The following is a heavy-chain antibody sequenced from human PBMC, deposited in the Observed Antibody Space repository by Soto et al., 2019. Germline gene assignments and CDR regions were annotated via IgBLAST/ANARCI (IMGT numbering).Heavy chain of an antibody. D-gene: IGHD4-17*01. CDR3: AKVGGHTVTTIGVGTYYYYMDV. J-gene: IGHJ6*03. V-gene: IGHV3-23*01. CDR2: ISGSGGST. CDR1: GFTFSSYA. Sequence: GGSLRLSCAASGFTFSSYAMSWVRQAPGKGLEWVSAISGSGGSTYYADSVKGRFTISRDNSKNTLYLQMNSLRAEDTAVYYCAKVGGHTVTTIGVGTYYYYMDVWGKGTTVTVSS.